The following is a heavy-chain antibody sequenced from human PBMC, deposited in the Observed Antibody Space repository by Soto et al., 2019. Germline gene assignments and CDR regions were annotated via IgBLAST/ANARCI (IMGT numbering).Heavy chain of an antibody. Sequence: TSETLSLTCTVSGGSISSGDYYWSWIRQPPGKGLEWIGYIYYSGSTYYNPSLKSRVTISVDTSKNQFSLKLSSVTAADTAVYYCARGHSSSSWNYYYSGMDVWGQGTTVTVSS. CDR1: GGSISSGDYY. D-gene: IGHD6-6*01. V-gene: IGHV4-30-4*01. CDR3: ARGHSSSSWNYYYSGMDV. CDR2: IYYSGST. J-gene: IGHJ6*02.